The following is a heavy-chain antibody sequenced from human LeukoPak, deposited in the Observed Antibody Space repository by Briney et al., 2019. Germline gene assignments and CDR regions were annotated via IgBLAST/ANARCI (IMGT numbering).Heavy chain of an antibody. CDR2: INPNSGGT. CDR3: ARGFLLTYGGKHILLR. CDR1: GYTFTGYY. V-gene: IGHV1-2*02. Sequence: GASVKVSCKASGYTFTGYYMHWVRQAPGQGLEWMGWINPNSGGTNYAQKFQGRVTMTRDTSISTAYMELSRLRSDDTAVYYCARGFLLTYGGKHILLRWGQGTLVTVSS. D-gene: IGHD4-23*01. J-gene: IGHJ4*02.